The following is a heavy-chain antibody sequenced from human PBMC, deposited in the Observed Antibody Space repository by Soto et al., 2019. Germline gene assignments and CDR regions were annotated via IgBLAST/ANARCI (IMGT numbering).Heavy chain of an antibody. CDR2: INPNSGGT. J-gene: IGHJ4*02. CDR3: ARETDFWSGYYIDY. V-gene: IGHV1-2*04. CDR1: GYTFTGYY. D-gene: IGHD3-3*01. Sequence: ASVKFYCTASGYTFTGYYMHWVRKALGQGLEWMGWINPNSGGTNYAQKFQGWVTMTRDTSISTAYMELSRLRSDDTVVYYCARETDFWSGYYIDYWGQGTLVTVSS.